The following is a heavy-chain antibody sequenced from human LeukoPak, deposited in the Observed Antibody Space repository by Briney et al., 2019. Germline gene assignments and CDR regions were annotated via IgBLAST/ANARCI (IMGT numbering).Heavy chain of an antibody. CDR2: LNPDGSAK. Sequence: PGGSLRLSCAASGFTFSGYWMTWVRQAPGKGLEWVANLNPDGSAKYYVDSVKGRFTISRDNAKNSLYLQMNSLRAEDTAVYYCARAFDYVWGSYRRPQYFDYWGQGTLVTVSS. CDR3: ARAFDYVWGSYRRPQYFDY. V-gene: IGHV3-7*03. CDR1: GFTFSGYW. D-gene: IGHD3-16*02. J-gene: IGHJ4*02.